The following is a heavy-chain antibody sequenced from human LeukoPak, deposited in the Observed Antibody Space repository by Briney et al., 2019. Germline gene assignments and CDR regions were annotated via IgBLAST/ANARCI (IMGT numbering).Heavy chain of an antibody. Sequence: PGGSLRLSCAASGFTFSGSAMHWVRQASGKGLEWVGRIRSKANSYATAYAASVKGRFTISRDDSKNTAYLQMNSLKTEDTAVYYCTRPRDGYNTTFDYWGQGTLVTVSS. CDR2: IRSKANSYAT. D-gene: IGHD5-24*01. V-gene: IGHV3-73*01. CDR3: TRPRDGYNTTFDY. CDR1: GFTFSGSA. J-gene: IGHJ4*02.